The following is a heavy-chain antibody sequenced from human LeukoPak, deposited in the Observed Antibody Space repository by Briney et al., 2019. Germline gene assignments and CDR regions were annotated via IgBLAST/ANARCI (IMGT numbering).Heavy chain of an antibody. CDR3: ARGPGCISTSCPYYFDY. CDR1: GYTFTSHD. J-gene: IGHJ4*02. V-gene: IGHV1-8*03. D-gene: IGHD2-2*01. CDR2: MNPSSGNI. Sequence: ASVKVSCKASGYTFTSHDINWVRQATGQGLEWMGWMNPSSGNIGYAQKLQGRVTITRNTSISTAYMELSSLRSEDTAVYYCARGPGCISTSCPYYFDYWGQGTLVTVSS.